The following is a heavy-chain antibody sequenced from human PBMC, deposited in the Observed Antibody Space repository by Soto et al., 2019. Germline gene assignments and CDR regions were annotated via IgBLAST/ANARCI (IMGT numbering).Heavy chain of an antibody. CDR2: IYYSGST. Sequence: LPETLSLTCTVSGGSISSYYWSWIRQPPGKGLEWIGYIYYSGSTNYNPSLKSRVTISVDTSKNQFSLKLSSVTAADTAVYYCARGSMITFGGVIVSAFDIWGQGTMVTVSS. CDR3: ARGSMITFGGVIVSAFDI. V-gene: IGHV4-59*01. J-gene: IGHJ3*02. D-gene: IGHD3-16*02. CDR1: GGSISSYY.